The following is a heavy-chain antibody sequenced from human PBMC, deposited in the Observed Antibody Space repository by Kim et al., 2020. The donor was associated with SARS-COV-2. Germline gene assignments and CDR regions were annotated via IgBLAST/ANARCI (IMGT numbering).Heavy chain of an antibody. CDR3: ARDSPYYDILTGSFWFDP. V-gene: IGHV1-18*01. CDR2: ISAYNGNT. Sequence: ASVKVSCKASGYTFTSYGISWVRQAPGQGLEWMGWISAYNGNTNYAQKLQGRVTMTTDTSTSTAYMELRSLRSDDTAVYYCARDSPYYDILTGSFWFDPWGQGTLVTVSS. D-gene: IGHD3-9*01. CDR1: GYTFTSYG. J-gene: IGHJ5*02.